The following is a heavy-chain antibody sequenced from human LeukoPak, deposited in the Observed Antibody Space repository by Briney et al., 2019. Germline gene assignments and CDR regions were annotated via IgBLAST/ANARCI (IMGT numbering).Heavy chain of an antibody. J-gene: IGHJ5*02. CDR1: GGTFSSYA. CDR3: ARLLGRFLEWLRFDP. CDR2: IIPIFGTA. D-gene: IGHD3-3*01. V-gene: IGHV1-69*05. Sequence: SVKVSCTASGGTFSSYAISWVRQAPGQGLEWMGGIIPIFGTANYAQKFQGRVTITTDEATSTAYMELSSLRSEDTAVYYCARLLGRFLEWLRFDPWGQGTLVTVSS.